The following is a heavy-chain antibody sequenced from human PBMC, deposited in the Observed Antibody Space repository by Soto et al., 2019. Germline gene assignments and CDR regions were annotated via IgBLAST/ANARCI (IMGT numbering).Heavy chain of an antibody. CDR2: ISSSSSNI. CDR1: GFTFSTCS. CDR3: ARDNGYDAATLDY. V-gene: IGHV3-21*02. J-gene: IGHJ4*02. Sequence: EVQLVESGGGPVKPGGSLRLSCAASGFTFSTCSMNWVRQAPGKGLEWVSSISSSSSNIYYADSVKGRFTISRDNAKTPLYLQMNSLRADDTAVYYCARDNGYDAATLDYWGQGTLVTVSS. D-gene: IGHD5-12*01.